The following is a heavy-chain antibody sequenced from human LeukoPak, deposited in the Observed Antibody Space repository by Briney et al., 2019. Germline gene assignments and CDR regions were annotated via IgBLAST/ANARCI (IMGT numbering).Heavy chain of an antibody. CDR1: GFTFSNYA. CDR3: ARAGDSGTYEDFDY. J-gene: IGHJ4*02. CDR2: INYNGGST. V-gene: IGHV3-64*01. D-gene: IGHD1-26*01. Sequence: GGSLRLSCAASGFTFSNYAMHWVRQAPGKRLEYVSGINYNGGSTFYANSVKGRSTISRDNSKNTLYLQMGSLRVEDMAVYYCARAGDSGTYEDFDYWGQGTLVTVSS.